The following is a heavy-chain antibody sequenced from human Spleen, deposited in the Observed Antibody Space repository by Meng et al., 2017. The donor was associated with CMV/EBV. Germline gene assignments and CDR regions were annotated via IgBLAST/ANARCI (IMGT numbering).Heavy chain of an antibody. CDR1: GGSFSGYC. D-gene: IGHD6-13*01. Sequence: QVHLRQGGAGLLKRSDTLSLTCGVYGGSFSGYCWGGIRQPPGTGLEWIGEINHSGSTNYNSSLKSRVTISVDTSKNQFSLKLSSVTDADTAVYYRARIGPTWYSSSWYVDYWGQGTLVTVSS. J-gene: IGHJ4*02. CDR3: ARIGPTWYSSSWYVDY. V-gene: IGHV4-34*01. CDR2: INHSGST.